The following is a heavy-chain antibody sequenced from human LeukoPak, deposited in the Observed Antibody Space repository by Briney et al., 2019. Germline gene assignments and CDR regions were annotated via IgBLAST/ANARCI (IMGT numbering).Heavy chain of an antibody. Sequence: GGSLRLSCAASGFTFSSYAMSWVRQAPGKGLEWVSAISGSGGSTYYVDSVKGRFTISRDNSKNTLYLQMNSLRAEDTAVYYCAKDRRFNDAFDIWGQGTMVTVSS. J-gene: IGHJ3*02. V-gene: IGHV3-23*01. CDR2: ISGSGGST. CDR3: AKDRRFNDAFDI. CDR1: GFTFSSYA.